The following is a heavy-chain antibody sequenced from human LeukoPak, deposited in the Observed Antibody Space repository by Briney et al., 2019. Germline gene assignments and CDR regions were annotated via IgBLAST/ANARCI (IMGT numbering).Heavy chain of an antibody. Sequence: ASVKVSCKVSGYTLTELSMHWVRQPPGKGLEWMGGFDPEDGETIYAQKFQGRVTMTEDTSTDTAYMELSSLRSEDTAVYYCATLRFLEWLFLYYFDYWGQGTLVTVSS. CDR3: ATLRFLEWLFLYYFDY. D-gene: IGHD3-3*01. J-gene: IGHJ4*02. V-gene: IGHV1-24*01. CDR1: GYTLTELS. CDR2: FDPEDGET.